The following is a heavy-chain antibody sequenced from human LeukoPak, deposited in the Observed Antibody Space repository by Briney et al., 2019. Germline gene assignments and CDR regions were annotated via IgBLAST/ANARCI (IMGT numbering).Heavy chain of an antibody. D-gene: IGHD3-3*01. CDR1: GYTFTGYY. V-gene: IGHV1-2*02. Sequence: ASVTVSCKASGYTFTGYYMHWVRQAPGQGLEWMGWINPNSGGTDYAQKFQGRVTMTRDTSISTAYMELSRLRSDDTAVYYCAREQESNFWSGYPNWFDPWGQGTQVTVSS. CDR3: AREQESNFWSGYPNWFDP. CDR2: INPNSGGT. J-gene: IGHJ5*02.